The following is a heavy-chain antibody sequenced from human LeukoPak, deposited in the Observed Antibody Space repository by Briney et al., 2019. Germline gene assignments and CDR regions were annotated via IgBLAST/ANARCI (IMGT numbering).Heavy chain of an antibody. CDR1: GFTFSSHS. CDR2: ISIGSSTI. Sequence: PGGSLRLSCAGSGFTFSSHSMNWVRQAPGKGLEWVSYISIGSSTIYYADSVKGRFTISRDNAKNSLYLQMNSLRAEDTAVYYCAKDEPYSSGWYSGYYFDYWGQGTLVTVSS. V-gene: IGHV3-48*01. D-gene: IGHD6-19*01. CDR3: AKDEPYSSGWYSGYYFDY. J-gene: IGHJ4*02.